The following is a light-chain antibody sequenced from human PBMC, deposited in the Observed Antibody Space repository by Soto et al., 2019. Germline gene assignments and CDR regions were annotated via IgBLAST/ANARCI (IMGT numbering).Light chain of an antibody. Sequence: QSALTQPASVSGSPGQSITISCTATSSDVDSYNYVSWYQQHPGKAPKLMIYDVTNRPSGVSNRFSSSKSGNTASLTISGLQAEDEADYHCSSYTSSSTYVVFGGGTKLTVL. CDR3: SSYTSSSTYVV. CDR2: DVT. CDR1: SSDVDSYNY. J-gene: IGLJ2*01. V-gene: IGLV2-14*01.